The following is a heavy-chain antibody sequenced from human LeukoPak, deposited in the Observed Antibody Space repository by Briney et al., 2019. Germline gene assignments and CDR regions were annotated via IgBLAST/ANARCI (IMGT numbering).Heavy chain of an antibody. Sequence: GVACVSAISCSPGRTYSADSGKGRFTISRDNSKNTLYMQMNSLRAEDTAVYYCAKSLLQEDYWGQGTLVTVSS. D-gene: IGHD1-26*01. J-gene: IGHJ4*02. CDR3: AKSLLQEDY. V-gene: IGHV3-23*01. CDR2: ISCSPGRT.